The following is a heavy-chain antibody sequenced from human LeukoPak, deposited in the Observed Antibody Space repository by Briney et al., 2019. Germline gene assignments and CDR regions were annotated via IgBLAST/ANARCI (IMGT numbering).Heavy chain of an antibody. J-gene: IGHJ4*02. V-gene: IGHV3-33*06. CDR1: GFTFSSYG. CDR3: AKTGGDGYNSGFGY. CDR2: IWYDGSNK. Sequence: GGSLRLSCAASGFTFSSYGMLWVRQAPGKGLEWVAVIWYDGSNKYYADSVTGRFPISRDNSKNTLYLQMNSLRAEDTAVYYCAKTGGDGYNSGFGYWGQGTLVTVSS. D-gene: IGHD5-24*01.